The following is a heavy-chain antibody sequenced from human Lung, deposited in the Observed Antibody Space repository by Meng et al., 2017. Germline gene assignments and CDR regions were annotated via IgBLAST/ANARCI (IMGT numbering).Heavy chain of an antibody. Sequence: EVAVVASGGGLVPPGGSLGLSCAASGFTFTDHWMHWVRQGPGKGLVWVSRINRDGTKPTYADSVKGRFTISRDNAKNTLYLQMNNLRAEDTAFYYCTNDRLNHWGQGALVTVSS. D-gene: IGHD1-1*01. CDR3: TNDRLNH. V-gene: IGHV3-74*01. CDR1: GFTFTDHW. J-gene: IGHJ1*01. CDR2: INRDGTKP.